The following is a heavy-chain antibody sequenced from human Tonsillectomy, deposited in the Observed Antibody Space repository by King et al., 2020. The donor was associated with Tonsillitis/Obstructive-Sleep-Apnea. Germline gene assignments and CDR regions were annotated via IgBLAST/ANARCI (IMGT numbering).Heavy chain of an antibody. J-gene: IGHJ4*02. CDR1: GFTFSSYA. CDR3: ARARPTTVTLFDY. D-gene: IGHD4-11*01. CDR2: ISYDGSNK. Sequence: VQLVESGGGVVQPGRSLRLSCAASGFTFSSYAMHWVRQAPGKGLEWVAVISYDGSNKYYADSVKGRFTISRDNSKNTLYLQMNSLRAEDTAVYYCARARPTTVTLFDYWGQGTLVTVSS. V-gene: IGHV3-30*01.